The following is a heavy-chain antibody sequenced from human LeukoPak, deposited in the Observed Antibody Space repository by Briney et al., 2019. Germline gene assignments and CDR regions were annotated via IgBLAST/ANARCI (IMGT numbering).Heavy chain of an antibody. V-gene: IGHV1-24*01. D-gene: IGHD3-10*01. CDR3: ATSVWFGEWYFDY. CDR2: FDPEDGET. J-gene: IGHJ4*02. Sequence: ASVKVSCKVSGYTLTELSMHRVRQAPGKGLEWMGGFDPEDGETIYAQKFQGRVTMTEDTSTDTAYMELSSLRSEDTAVYYCATSVWFGEWYFDYWGQGTLVTVSS. CDR1: GYTLTELS.